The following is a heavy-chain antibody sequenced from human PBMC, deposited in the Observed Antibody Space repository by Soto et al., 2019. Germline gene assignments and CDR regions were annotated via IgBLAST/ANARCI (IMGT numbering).Heavy chain of an antibody. CDR2: IYYSGST. Sequence: QVQLQESGPGLVKPSETLSLTCTVSGDSIRSYYWTWIRQPPGKGLELIGYIYYSGSTRYNPSLKSRVTISVDMSKNQFSLKLSSVIAADTAVYYCARPYGGFDNGLDVWGQGTAVTVSS. CDR3: ARPYGGFDNGLDV. CDR1: GDSIRSYY. J-gene: IGHJ6*02. D-gene: IGHD5-12*01. V-gene: IGHV4-59*01.